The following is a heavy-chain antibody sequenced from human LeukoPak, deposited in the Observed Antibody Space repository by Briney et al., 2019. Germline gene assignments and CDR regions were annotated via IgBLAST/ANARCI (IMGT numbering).Heavy chain of an antibody. V-gene: IGHV3-30-3*01. CDR2: ISYDGSNK. Sequence: PGGSLRLSCAASGFTFSSYAMHWVRQAPGKGLEWVAVISYDGSNKYYADSVKGRFTISRDNSKNTLYLQMNSLRAEDTAVYYCARDGVGATHNYFDYWGQGTLVTASS. J-gene: IGHJ4*02. CDR1: GFTFSSYA. D-gene: IGHD1-26*01. CDR3: ARDGVGATHNYFDY.